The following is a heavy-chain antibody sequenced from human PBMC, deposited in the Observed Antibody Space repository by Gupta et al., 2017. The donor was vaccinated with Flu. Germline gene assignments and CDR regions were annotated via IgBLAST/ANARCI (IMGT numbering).Heavy chain of an antibody. CDR1: GGSFSGYY. D-gene: IGHD2-2*01. J-gene: IGHJ5*02. CDR2: INHSGST. V-gene: IGHV4-34*01. Sequence: QVQLQQWGAGLLKPSETLSLTCAVYGGSFSGYYWSWIRQPPGKGLEWIGEINHSGSTNYNPSLKSRVTISVDTSKNQFSLKLSSVTAADTAVYYCARIPKYQLLSIPNWFDPWGQGTLVTVSS. CDR3: ARIPKYQLLSIPNWFDP.